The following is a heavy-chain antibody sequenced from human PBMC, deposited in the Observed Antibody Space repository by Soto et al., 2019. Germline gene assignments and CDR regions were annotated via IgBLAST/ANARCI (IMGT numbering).Heavy chain of an antibody. CDR3: TSYDNSGYFYLNY. D-gene: IGHD3-22*01. J-gene: IGHJ4*02. V-gene: IGHV3-73*02. CDR1: GFTFSASA. Sequence: EVQLVESGGGLVQPGSSLRLSCAASGFTFSASAIHWVRQASGKGLEWVGRVRTKNNNYATTYAASVTGRFTIPRDDSRNTAFLQMSSLKTEDTAIYYCTSYDNSGYFYLNYWGQGTLVTVSS. CDR2: VRTKNNNYAT.